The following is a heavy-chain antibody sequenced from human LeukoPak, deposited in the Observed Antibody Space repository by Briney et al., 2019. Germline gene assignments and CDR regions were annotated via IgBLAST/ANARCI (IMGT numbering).Heavy chain of an antibody. CDR3: ARLRRDINDWYADDC. CDR1: GGSVNTYY. CDR2: ISITEGT. J-gene: IGHJ4*02. V-gene: IGHV4-4*07. Sequence: SETLSLTCSVSGGSVNTYYWRWIRQSAGKGMDWIGRISITEGTNNNPSLKSRVSMSVDASKNQVSLKLGSVTAADTAVYYCARLRRDINDWYADDCWGQGTLVTVSS. D-gene: IGHD6-19*01.